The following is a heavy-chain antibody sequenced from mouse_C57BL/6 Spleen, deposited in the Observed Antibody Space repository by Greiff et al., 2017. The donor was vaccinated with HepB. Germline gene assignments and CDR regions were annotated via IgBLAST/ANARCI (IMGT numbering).Heavy chain of an antibody. CDR1: GYTFTSYW. Sequence: VKLQQPGAELVKPGASVKMSCKASGYTFTSYWITWVKQRPGQGLEWIGDIYPGSGSTNYNEKFKSKATLTVDTSSSTAYMQLSSLTSEDSAVYYCARDYYGSSYRYFDVWGTGTTVTVSS. V-gene: IGHV1-55*01. CDR3: ARDYYGSSYRYFDV. CDR2: IYPGSGST. J-gene: IGHJ1*03. D-gene: IGHD1-1*01.